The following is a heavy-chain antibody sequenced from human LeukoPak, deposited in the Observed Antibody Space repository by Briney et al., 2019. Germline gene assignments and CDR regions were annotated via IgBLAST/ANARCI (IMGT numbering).Heavy chain of an antibody. Sequence: SETLSLTCAVSGGSITSHSWWSWVRQPPGKGLEWIGEIYHGGDTNYDPSVKSRVTMSVDTSKNQFSLKLNSVTAADTAVYYCARLAPYPGVWASDYWGQGTLVTVSS. D-gene: IGHD6-13*01. CDR1: GGSITSHSW. CDR3: ARLAPYPGVWASDY. J-gene: IGHJ4*02. CDR2: IYHGGDT. V-gene: IGHV4-4*02.